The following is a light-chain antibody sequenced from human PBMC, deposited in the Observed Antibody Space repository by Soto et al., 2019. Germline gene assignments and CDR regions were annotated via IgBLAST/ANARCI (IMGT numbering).Light chain of an antibody. V-gene: IGKV2-40*01. CDR1: QSLLDSDDGKTY. Sequence: DIVMTQTPLSLPVAPGEPASISCRSSQSLLDSDDGKTYLDWYLQKPGQSPQLLIYTLSYRAFGVPDRFSGSGSRTDFTLKISRVEAEDVGVYYCMQRIEFPWTFGQGTRVELK. CDR3: MQRIEFPWT. CDR2: TLS. J-gene: IGKJ1*01.